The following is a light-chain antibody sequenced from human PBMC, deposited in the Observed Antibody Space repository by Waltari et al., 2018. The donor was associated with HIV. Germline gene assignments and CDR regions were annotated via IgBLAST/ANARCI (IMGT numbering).Light chain of an antibody. CDR1: SNDIGLYNY. J-gene: IGLJ2*01. CDR3: SSFAGNDFFV. Sequence: QSALTQPPSASGSPGATVTLSCTGTSNDIGLYNYVSWFQQHPGKVPKLVMFEVSQRPSGVPDRCSGSKSGYTASLTVSGLQPDDEADYFCSSFAGNDFFVFGGGTRLTVL. V-gene: IGLV2-8*01. CDR2: EVS.